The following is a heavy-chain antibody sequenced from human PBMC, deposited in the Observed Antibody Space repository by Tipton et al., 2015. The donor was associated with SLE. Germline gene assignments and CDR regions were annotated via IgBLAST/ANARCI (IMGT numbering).Heavy chain of an antibody. CDR1: GGSISSSAYY. CDR3: ARHLHYGDYGYFDL. V-gene: IGHV4-39*01. J-gene: IGHJ2*01. CDR2: VYYSGST. Sequence: LRLSCTVSGGSISSSAYYWAWIRQPPGKGLECIGTVYYSGSTYYNPSLKRRVTISVDTSENQFALRLSSVTAADTAVYYCARHLHYGDYGYFDLWGRGTLVTVPS. D-gene: IGHD4-17*01.